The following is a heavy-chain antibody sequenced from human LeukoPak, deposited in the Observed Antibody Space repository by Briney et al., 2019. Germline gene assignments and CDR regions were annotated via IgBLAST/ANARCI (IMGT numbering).Heavy chain of an antibody. D-gene: IGHD6-13*01. CDR1: GFTFSSYS. V-gene: IGHV3-48*04. CDR3: ATITWVRIAAAAPDY. Sequence: GGSLRLSCAASGFTFSSYSMNWVRQAPGKGLEWVSYISSSSTIYYADSVKGRFTISRDNAKNSLYLQMNSLRAEDTAVYYCATITWVRIAAAAPDYWGQGTLVTVSS. CDR2: ISSSSTI. J-gene: IGHJ4*02.